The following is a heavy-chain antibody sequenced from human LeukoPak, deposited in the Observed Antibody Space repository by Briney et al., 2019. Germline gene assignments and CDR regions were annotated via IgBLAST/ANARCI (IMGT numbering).Heavy chain of an antibody. D-gene: IGHD3-16*02. V-gene: IGHV4-34*01. CDR2: INHSGST. J-gene: IGHJ3*02. CDR1: GGSFSGYY. Sequence: SETLSLTCAVYGGSFSGYYWSWIRQPPGKGLEWIGEINHSGSTNYNPSLKSRVTISVDTSKNQFSLNLSSVTAADTAVYYCARDIYSYGGLVAFDIWGQGTMVTVSS. CDR3: ARDIYSYGGLVAFDI.